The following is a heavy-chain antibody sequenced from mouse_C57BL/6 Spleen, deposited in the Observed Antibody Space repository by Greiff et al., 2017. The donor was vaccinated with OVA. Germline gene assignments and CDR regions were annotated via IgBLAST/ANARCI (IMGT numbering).Heavy chain of an antibody. CDR2: IYPGDGDT. CDR3: ARTFYYGSSYRGAMDY. CDR1: GYAFSSYW. V-gene: IGHV1-80*01. Sequence: QVQLQQSGAELVKPGASVKISCKASGYAFSSYWMNWVKQRPGKGLEWIGQIYPGDGDTNYNGKFKGKDTLTADKSSSTAYMQLSSLTSEDSAVYFCARTFYYGSSYRGAMDYWGQGTSVTVSS. D-gene: IGHD1-1*01. J-gene: IGHJ4*01.